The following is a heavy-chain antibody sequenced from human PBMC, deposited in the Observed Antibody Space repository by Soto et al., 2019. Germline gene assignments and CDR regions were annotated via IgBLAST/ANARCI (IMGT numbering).Heavy chain of an antibody. CDR1: GGSISSGGYY. V-gene: IGHV4-31*03. CDR3: AREVGGSVFFGY. D-gene: IGHD3-16*01. Sequence: QVQLQESGPGLVKPSQTLSLTCTVSGGSISSGGYYWSWIRQHPGKGLEWIGYIYYSGSTYYNPSRNSRVTIAVDTSKNQFSLKLSSVPAADTAVYYCAREVGGSVFFGYWGQGTLVTVSS. CDR2: IYYSGST. J-gene: IGHJ4*02.